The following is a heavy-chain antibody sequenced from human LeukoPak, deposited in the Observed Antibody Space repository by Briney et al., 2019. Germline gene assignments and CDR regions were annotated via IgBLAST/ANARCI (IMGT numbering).Heavy chain of an antibody. V-gene: IGHV3-30*02. J-gene: IGHJ4*02. CDR3: ARGGVDY. Sequence: GGSLRLSCAASGFTFSSYGMHWVRQAPGKGLEWVAFIRFDGNNKYYADSVKGRFTISRDNSKNTLYLQMNSLRAEDTAVYYCARGGVDYWGQGTLVTVSS. CDR1: GFTFSSYG. D-gene: IGHD3-16*01. CDR2: IRFDGNNK.